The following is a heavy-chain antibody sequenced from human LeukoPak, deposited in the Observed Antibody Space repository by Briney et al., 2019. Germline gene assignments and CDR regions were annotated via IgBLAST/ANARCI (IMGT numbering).Heavy chain of an antibody. Sequence: GGSLRLSCAASGFTFSRYWMSWVRQAPGKGPEWVANIKEDGSEKYYVASVEGRFTISRDNAKNALYLQMHSLRAADRAVYYCSKIGRPRSGYRHFDYCGQGALVTVSS. CDR1: GFTFSRYW. J-gene: IGHJ4*02. D-gene: IGHD3-3*01. V-gene: IGHV3-7*01. CDR2: IKEDGSEK. CDR3: SKIGRPRSGYRHFDY.